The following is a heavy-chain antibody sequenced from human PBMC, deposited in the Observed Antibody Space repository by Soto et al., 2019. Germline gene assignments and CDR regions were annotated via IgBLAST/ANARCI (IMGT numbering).Heavy chain of an antibody. CDR2: IYFNGNT. CDR3: ASVTFGGVVLAH. Sequence: SETLSLTCTVSAASFSKYYWSWIRQPPGKGLEWIGYIYFNGNTNYNPSLKRRVTISIVTSKKQISLNLTSVTDADTAVYYCASVTFGGVVLAHWGQGTLVTVSS. J-gene: IGHJ4*02. D-gene: IGHD3-16*01. V-gene: IGHV4-59*01. CDR1: AASFSKYY.